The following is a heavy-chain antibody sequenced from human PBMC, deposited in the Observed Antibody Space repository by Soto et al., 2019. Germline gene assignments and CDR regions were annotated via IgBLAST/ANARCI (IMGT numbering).Heavy chain of an antibody. CDR1: GYTFTGYY. CDR2: INPNSGGT. Sequence: ASVKVSCKASGYTFTGYYMHWVRQAPGQGLEWMGWINPNSGGTNYAQKFQGWVTMTRDTSISTAYMELSRLRSDDTAVYYCARVGFGVVLTPPPNPTPCDYWGQGTLVTVSS. CDR3: ARVGFGVVLTPPPNPTPCDY. J-gene: IGHJ4*02. V-gene: IGHV1-2*04. D-gene: IGHD3-3*01.